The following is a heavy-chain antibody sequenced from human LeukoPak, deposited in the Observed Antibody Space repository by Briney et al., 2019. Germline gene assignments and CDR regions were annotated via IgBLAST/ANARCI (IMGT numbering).Heavy chain of an antibody. CDR1: GYTFTGYY. V-gene: IGHV1-2*02. J-gene: IGHJ4*02. D-gene: IGHD3-22*01. Sequence: ASVKVSCKASGYTFTGYYMHWVRQAPGQGLEWMGWINPNSGGTNYAQKFQGRVTMTRDTCISTAYMELSRLRSDDTAVYYCAKAASYYYDSIAGSVDYWGQGTLVTVSS. CDR3: AKAASYYYDSIAGSVDY. CDR2: INPNSGGT.